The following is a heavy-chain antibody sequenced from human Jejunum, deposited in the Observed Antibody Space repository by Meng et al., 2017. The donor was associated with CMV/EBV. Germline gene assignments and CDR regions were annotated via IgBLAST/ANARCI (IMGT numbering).Heavy chain of an antibody. CDR3: ARDLPGVGVDY. Sequence: QGQPEELCPVLGKPSATLSLTCSVSVGSIRTYSWTWIRQPAGKGLEWIGRSSSSGSTNYNPSLNSRVTMSVDTSENHFSLRLSSVTAADTAVYYCARDLPGVGVDYWGQGTLVTVSS. CDR2: SSSSGST. CDR1: VGSIRTYS. J-gene: IGHJ4*02. V-gene: IGHV4-4*07. D-gene: IGHD2-2*01.